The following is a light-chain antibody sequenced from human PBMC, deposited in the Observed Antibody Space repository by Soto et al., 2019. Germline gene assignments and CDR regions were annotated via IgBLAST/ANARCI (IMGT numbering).Light chain of an antibody. CDR1: ALPNQY. CDR2: KDN. Sequence: SYELTQPPSVSVSPGQTARITCSGDALPNQYAYWFQQRPGQAPVLIIYKDNERPSGIPERFSGSTSGTTVTLTISGAQAEDEADYYCLSPDSSGSYEFGGGTKLTVL. CDR3: LSPDSSGSYE. J-gene: IGLJ2*01. V-gene: IGLV3-25*03.